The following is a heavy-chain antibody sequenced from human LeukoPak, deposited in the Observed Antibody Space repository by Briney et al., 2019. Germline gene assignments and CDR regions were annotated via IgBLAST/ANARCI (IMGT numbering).Heavy chain of an antibody. J-gene: IGHJ4*02. CDR2: INPNNGGT. D-gene: IGHD1-26*01. V-gene: IGHV1-2*02. Sequence: GGSVKVSCKASGYTFTDLTEYYIHWVRQAPGQGPEWMGWINPNNGGTKYAQKFQGRVTMTRDMSMNTAYMELSSLTSDDTAVYYCARRLGGSSEGYEFWGQGPLVTVSS. CDR3: ARRLGGSSEGYEF. CDR1: GYTFTDLTEYY.